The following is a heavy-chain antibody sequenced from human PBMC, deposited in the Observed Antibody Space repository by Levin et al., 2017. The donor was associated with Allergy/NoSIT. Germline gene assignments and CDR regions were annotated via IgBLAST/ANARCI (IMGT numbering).Heavy chain of an antibody. Sequence: GSLRLSCAVSGGSISNSPYYWGWIRQSPGKGLEWIGSIYYSGSTYYNPSLKSRLTISVDTPKNQFSLRLRSVTAADTAVYYCASRTYRAWGRGILVTVSA. CDR3: ASRTYRA. CDR2: IYYSGST. V-gene: IGHV4-39*01. CDR1: GGSISNSPYY. J-gene: IGHJ5*02. D-gene: IGHD3-16*02.